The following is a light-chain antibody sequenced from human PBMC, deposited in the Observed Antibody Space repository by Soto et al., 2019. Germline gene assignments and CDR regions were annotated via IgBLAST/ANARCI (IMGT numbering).Light chain of an antibody. V-gene: IGKV1-33*01. J-gene: IGKJ4*01. CDR1: QGIAKY. Sequence: DTPMTQSPSSLSASVGDRVTITCQASQGIAKYLHWYQQKPGKAPKLLIYHASNLQTGVPSRFSGSGSGTDFTFTISSLQPEDIATYYCQRSDNLPLTFGGGTKVEI. CDR2: HAS. CDR3: QRSDNLPLT.